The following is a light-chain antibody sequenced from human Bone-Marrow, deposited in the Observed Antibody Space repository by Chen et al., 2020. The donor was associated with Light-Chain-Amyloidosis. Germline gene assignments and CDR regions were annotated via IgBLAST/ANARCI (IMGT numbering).Light chain of an antibody. V-gene: IGLV2-23*01. J-gene: IGLJ2*01. CDR1: STDVGHYNL. CDR2: EDS. Sequence: QSALTQPASVAGSVGQSITISRTGTSTDVGHYNLVSWYQQHPGEAPKLMIYEDSERPSGVSNRFSGSKSGNTASLTISGLQTEDQADYYCCSSSDTDTLIFGTGTRLTVL. CDR3: CSSSDTDTLI.